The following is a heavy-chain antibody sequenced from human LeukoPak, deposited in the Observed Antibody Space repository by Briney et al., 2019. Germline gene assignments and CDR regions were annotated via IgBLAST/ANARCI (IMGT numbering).Heavy chain of an antibody. J-gene: IGHJ4*02. Sequence: PGESLRLSCAASGFTFTTYWMSWVRQAPGKGLEWVAFIRYDGSNKYYADSVKGRFTISRDNSKNTLYLQMNSLRAEDTAVYYCAKLREWELPDLFDYWGQGTLVTVSS. CDR2: IRYDGSNK. D-gene: IGHD1-26*01. CDR3: AKLREWELPDLFDY. CDR1: GFTFTTYW. V-gene: IGHV3-30*02.